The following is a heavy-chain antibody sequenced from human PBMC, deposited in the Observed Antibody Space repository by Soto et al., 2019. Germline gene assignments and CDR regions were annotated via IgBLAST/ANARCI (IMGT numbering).Heavy chain of an antibody. D-gene: IGHD3-22*01. CDR2: ISYDGSNK. J-gene: IGHJ4*02. CDR1: GFTFSSYG. V-gene: IGHV3-30*03. Sequence: QVQLVESGGGVVQPGRSLRLSCAASGFTFSSYGLHWVRQAPGKGLEWVAVISYDGSNKYYADSVKGRFTISRDNSKNTLYLQMNSLRAEDTAVYYCARTYYYDRWGQGTLVTVSS. CDR3: ARTYYYDR.